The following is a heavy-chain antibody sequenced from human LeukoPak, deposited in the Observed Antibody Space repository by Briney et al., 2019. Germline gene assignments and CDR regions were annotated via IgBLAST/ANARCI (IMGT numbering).Heavy chain of an antibody. V-gene: IGHV4-61*01. Sequence: SETLSLTCTVSGGSVSSGSDYWSWIRQPPGKGLEWIGYIFYSGSTNYNPSLKSRVTISVDTSKNQFSLKLSSVTAADTAVYYYARTKVTNYGMDVWGQGTTVTVSS. CDR1: GGSVSSGSDY. J-gene: IGHJ6*02. CDR3: ARTKVTNYGMDV. CDR2: IFYSGST. D-gene: IGHD4-17*01.